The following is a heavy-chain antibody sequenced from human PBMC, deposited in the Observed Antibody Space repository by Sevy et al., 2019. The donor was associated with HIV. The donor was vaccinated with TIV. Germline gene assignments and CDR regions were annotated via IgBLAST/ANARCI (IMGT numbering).Heavy chain of an antibody. Sequence: GGSLRLSCAASGFTFSNYAMNWVRQAPGKGLEWVSGISGSGGSGDKTNYADSGKGRFTMSRDDSKNSLYLQLNSLRAEDTAIYYCARKYDSSGYFDYWGQGTLVTVSS. V-gene: IGHV3-23*01. J-gene: IGHJ4*02. CDR2: ISGSGGSGDKT. CDR1: GFTFSNYA. CDR3: ARKYDSSGYFDY. D-gene: IGHD3-22*01.